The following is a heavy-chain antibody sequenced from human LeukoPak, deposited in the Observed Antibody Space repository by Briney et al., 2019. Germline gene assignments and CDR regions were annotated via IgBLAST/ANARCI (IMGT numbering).Heavy chain of an antibody. V-gene: IGHV4-30-4*01. CDR1: GGSISSGDYY. CDR3: ASLSTEGY. J-gene: IGHJ4*02. Sequence: KASETLSLTCTVSGGSISSGDYYWSWIRQPPGKGLEWIGCIYYSGSTYYNPSLKSRVTISVDTSKNQFSLKLSSVTAADTAVYYCASLSTEGYWGQGTLVTVSS. CDR2: IYYSGST.